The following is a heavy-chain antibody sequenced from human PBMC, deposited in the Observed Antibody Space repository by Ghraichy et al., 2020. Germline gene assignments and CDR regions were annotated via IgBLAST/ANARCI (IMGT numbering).Heavy chain of an antibody. CDR3: ARDRLPCSSTSCYLGYGMDV. D-gene: IGHD2-2*01. CDR1: GFTFSSYG. V-gene: IGHV3-33*01. J-gene: IGHJ6*02. CDR2: IWYDGSNK. Sequence: GGSLRLSCAASGFTFSSYGMHWVRQAPGKGLEWVAVIWYDGSNKYYADSVKGRFTISRDNSKNTLYLQMNSLRAEDTAVYYCARDRLPCSSTSCYLGYGMDVWGQGTTVTVSS.